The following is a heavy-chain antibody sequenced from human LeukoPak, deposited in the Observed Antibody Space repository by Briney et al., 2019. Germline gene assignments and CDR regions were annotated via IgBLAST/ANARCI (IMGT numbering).Heavy chain of an antibody. CDR3: ARETPLAHSGSYPSGMDV. D-gene: IGHD1-26*01. J-gene: IGHJ6*02. V-gene: IGHV3-11*01. CDR1: GFTFSDYY. CDR2: ISSSGSSI. Sequence: GGSLRLSCAASGFTFSDYYMSWIRQAPGKGLEWVSYISSSGSSIYYADSGKGRFTISRDNAKNSVYLQMNSLRAEDTAVYYCARETPLAHSGSYPSGMDVWGQGTTVTVSS.